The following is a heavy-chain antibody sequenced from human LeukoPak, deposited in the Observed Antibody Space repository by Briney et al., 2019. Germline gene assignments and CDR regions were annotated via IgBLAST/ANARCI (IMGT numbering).Heavy chain of an antibody. V-gene: IGHV1-46*01. J-gene: IGHJ4*02. CDR2: INPSGGTT. D-gene: IGHD6-19*01. CDR3: ARADSSGWNLHDY. CDR1: GYTFTSYY. Sequence: GASVKVSCKASGYTFTSYYMNWVRQAPGQGLEWMGIINPSGGTTSYAQKFQGRVTMTWDISTSTVYMELSSLRSEDTAVYYCARADSSGWNLHDYWGQGTLVTVSS.